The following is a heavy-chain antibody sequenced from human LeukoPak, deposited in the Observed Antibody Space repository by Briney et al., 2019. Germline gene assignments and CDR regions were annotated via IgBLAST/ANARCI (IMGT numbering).Heavy chain of an antibody. J-gene: IGHJ5*02. CDR1: GGSITTDTYY. V-gene: IGHV4-39*01. CDR2: IYYTGHT. Sequence: SETLSLTCTVSGGSITTDTYYWGWIRQPPGKGLEWIGTIYYTGHTYYTPSLESRITLSLDTSKNQFSLTLTSVTAADTAIYYCATFFSSWGQGILVTVSS. CDR3: ATFFSS. D-gene: IGHD3-3*01.